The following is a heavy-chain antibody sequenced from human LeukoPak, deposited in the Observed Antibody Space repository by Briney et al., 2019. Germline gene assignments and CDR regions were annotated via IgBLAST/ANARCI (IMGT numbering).Heavy chain of an antibody. CDR2: INHSGST. CDR3: ARGYSTLEP. J-gene: IGHJ5*02. V-gene: IGHV4-34*01. Sequence: SETLSLTCAVYGGSFSGYYWSWIRQPPGKGLEWIGEINHSGSTNYNPSLKSRVTISVDTSKNQFSLKLSSVTAADTAVYYCARGYSTLEPWGQGTLVTVSS. D-gene: IGHD2-2*01. CDR1: GGSFSGYY.